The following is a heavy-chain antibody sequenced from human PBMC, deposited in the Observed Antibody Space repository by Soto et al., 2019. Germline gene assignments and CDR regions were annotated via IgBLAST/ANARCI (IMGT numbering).Heavy chain of an antibody. V-gene: IGHV1-8*01. CDR1: GYTFTSYD. J-gene: IGHJ1*01. CDR3: ARAGGSSSWSGRNFHH. D-gene: IGHD6-13*01. Sequence: ASVKVSCKASGYTFTSYDINWVRQATGQGLEWMGWMNPNSGNTGYAQKFQGRVTMTRNTSISTAYMELSSLISEDTAVYYCARAGGSSSWSGRNFHHWGQGTLVTVSS. CDR2: MNPNSGNT.